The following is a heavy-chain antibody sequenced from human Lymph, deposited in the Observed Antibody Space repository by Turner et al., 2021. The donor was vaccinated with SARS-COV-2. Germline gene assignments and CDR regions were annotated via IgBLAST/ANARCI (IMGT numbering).Heavy chain of an antibody. D-gene: IGHD5-12*01. V-gene: IGHV5-51*07. CDR2: IYPGESDT. CDR1: GYSFPTYW. J-gene: IGHJ4*02. CDR3: ARLPIARGYSGYDFYYFDY. Sequence: EVQLVQSGAEVKKPGESLKISCKGSGYSFPTYWIGWVHQMPGKGLEWMGIIYPGESDTRYSPSFKGQVTISAGKSISTAYLKWSSLKASDTAMYYCARLPIARGYSGYDFYYFDYWGQGTLVTVSS.